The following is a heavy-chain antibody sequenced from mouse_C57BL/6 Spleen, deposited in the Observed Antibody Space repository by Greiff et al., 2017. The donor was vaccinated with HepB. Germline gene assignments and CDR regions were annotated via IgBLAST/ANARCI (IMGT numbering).Heavy chain of an antibody. J-gene: IGHJ1*03. D-gene: IGHD1-1*01. CDR1: GYSITSGYY. CDR3: ARVITTVVAEDWYFDV. CDR2: ISYDGSN. V-gene: IGHV3-6*01. Sequence: EVKLMESGPGLVKPSQSLSLTCSVTGYSITSGYYWNWIRQFPGNKLEWMGYISYDGSNNYNPSLKNRISITRDTSKNQFFLKLNSVTTEDTATYYCARVITTVVAEDWYFDVWGTGTTVTVSS.